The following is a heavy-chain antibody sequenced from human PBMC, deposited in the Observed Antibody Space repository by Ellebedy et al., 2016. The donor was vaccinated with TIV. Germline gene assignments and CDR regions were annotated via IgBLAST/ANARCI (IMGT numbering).Heavy chain of an antibody. Sequence: AASVTVSCKASGYTFTSYDINWLRQATGQGLEWMGWMNPNSDNTGYAQKFQGRLTMTRNTSINTAYMELSSLRSEDTAVYYCARARSGSYNWFDPWGQGTLVTVSS. CDR3: ARARSGSYNWFDP. D-gene: IGHD1-26*01. J-gene: IGHJ5*02. CDR2: MNPNSDNT. CDR1: GYTFTSYD. V-gene: IGHV1-8*01.